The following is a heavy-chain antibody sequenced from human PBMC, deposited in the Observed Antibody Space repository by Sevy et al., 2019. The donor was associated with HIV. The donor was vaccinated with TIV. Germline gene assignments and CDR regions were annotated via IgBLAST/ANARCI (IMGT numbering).Heavy chain of an antibody. CDR1: GYTFTGYY. D-gene: IGHD4-17*01. CDR2: INPNRGGT. Sequence: ASVKVSCKASGYTFTGYYMHWVRQAPGQGLEWMGRINPNRGGTNYAQKFQGRVTMTRDTSISTAYMELSRLRSDDTAVYYCARGEWTVSDFDYWGQGTLVTVSS. V-gene: IGHV1-2*06. J-gene: IGHJ4*02. CDR3: ARGEWTVSDFDY.